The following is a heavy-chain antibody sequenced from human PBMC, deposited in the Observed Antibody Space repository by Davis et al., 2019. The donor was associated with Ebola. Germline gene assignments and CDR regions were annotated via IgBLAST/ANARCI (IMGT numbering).Heavy chain of an antibody. CDR2: INPNSGGT. Sequence: AASVKVSCKASGYTFTGYYMHWVRQAPGQGLEWMGWINPNSGGTNYAQKFQGRVTITRDTSASTAYMELSSLRSEDTAVYYCARGGQQLVGYWGQGTLVTVSS. CDR3: ARGGQQLVGY. D-gene: IGHD6-13*01. J-gene: IGHJ4*02. CDR1: GYTFTGYY. V-gene: IGHV1-2*02.